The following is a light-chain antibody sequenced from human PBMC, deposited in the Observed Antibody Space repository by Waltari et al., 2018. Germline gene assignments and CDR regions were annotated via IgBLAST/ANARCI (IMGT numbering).Light chain of an antibody. CDR2: DDS. V-gene: IGLV2-14*01. J-gene: IGLJ1*01. Sequence: QSDLTQPASVSGSPGQSITISCTGTNSDVGAYDYVSWYQQYPGKAPKLVIFDDSSPPSGASGRFSGSKSGNTAYLIISHLQAEDEADYYCSSYTTNRHYVFGAGTKVTVL. CDR1: NSDVGAYDY. CDR3: SSYTTNRHYV.